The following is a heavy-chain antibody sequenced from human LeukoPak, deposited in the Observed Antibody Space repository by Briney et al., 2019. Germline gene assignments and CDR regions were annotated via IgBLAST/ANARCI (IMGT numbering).Heavy chain of an antibody. J-gene: IGHJ3*02. Sequence: ASVKVSCKASGYTFTGYYMHWVRQAPGQGLEWMGWINPNSGGTNYAQKFQGWVTMTRDTSISTAYMELSRLRSDDTAVYYCAATYGFGEKSSDAFDIWGQGTMVTVSS. V-gene: IGHV1-2*04. D-gene: IGHD3-10*01. CDR3: AATYGFGEKSSDAFDI. CDR2: INPNSGGT. CDR1: GYTFTGYY.